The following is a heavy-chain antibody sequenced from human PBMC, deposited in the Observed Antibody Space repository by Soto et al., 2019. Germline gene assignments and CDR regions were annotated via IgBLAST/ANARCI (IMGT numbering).Heavy chain of an antibody. J-gene: IGHJ4*02. V-gene: IGHV3-23*01. D-gene: IGHD4-4*01. Sequence: GGSQRLSCAASGFPFSSYAMSWVRQAPGKGLEWVSAISGSGGSTYYADPVKRRFTIPRDNPKTTLYLQMKSLRAEDTALYYCARDKGYRSLDYWGQGTLVTVSS. CDR3: ARDKGYRSLDY. CDR2: ISGSGGST. CDR1: GFPFSSYA.